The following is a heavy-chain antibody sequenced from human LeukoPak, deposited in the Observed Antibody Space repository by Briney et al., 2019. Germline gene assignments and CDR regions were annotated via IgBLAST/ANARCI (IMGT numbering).Heavy chain of an antibody. V-gene: IGHV3-23*01. J-gene: IGHJ4*02. D-gene: IGHD1-26*01. Sequence: GGSLRLSCAATGFSFSSYAMSWVRQAPGKGLEWVSAISGSGGSTYYADSVKGRFTISRDNSKNTLYLQMNSLRAEDTAVYYCARDKIVGATHFDYWGQGTLVTVSS. CDR1: GFSFSSYA. CDR2: ISGSGGST. CDR3: ARDKIVGATHFDY.